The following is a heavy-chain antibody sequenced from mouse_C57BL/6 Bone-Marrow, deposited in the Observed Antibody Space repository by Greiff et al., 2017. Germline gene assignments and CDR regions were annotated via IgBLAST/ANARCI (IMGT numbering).Heavy chain of an antibody. CDR3: ARLLRSYFDY. CDR1: GYTFTSYT. D-gene: IGHD1-1*01. V-gene: IGHV1-4*01. J-gene: IGHJ2*01. CDR2: INPSSGYT. Sequence: QVHVKQSGAELARPGASVKMSCKASGYTFTSYTMHWVKQRPGQGLEWIGYINPSSGYTKYNQKFKDKATLTADKSSSTAYMQLSSRTSEDSAVYYCARLLRSYFDYWGQGTTLTVSS.